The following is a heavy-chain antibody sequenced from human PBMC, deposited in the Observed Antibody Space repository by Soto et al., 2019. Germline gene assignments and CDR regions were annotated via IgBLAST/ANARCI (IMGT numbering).Heavy chain of an antibody. CDR3: ARGTGYIDGWRTFDF. Sequence: SETLSLTCTVSDDSFRGADYYWSWIRQPLGKGPEWIGYTYYNGDTKYNPALKSRVTMSVDTSKNQFSLRLSSVTAADTAVYFCARGTGYIDGWRTFDFWGRGIMVTDYS. J-gene: IGHJ4*02. CDR2: TYYNGDT. V-gene: IGHV4-61*08. D-gene: IGHD6-19*01. CDR1: DDSFRGADYY.